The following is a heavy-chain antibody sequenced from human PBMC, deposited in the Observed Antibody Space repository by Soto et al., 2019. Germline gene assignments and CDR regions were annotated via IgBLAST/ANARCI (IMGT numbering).Heavy chain of an antibody. CDR3: ARAQWELDY. Sequence: QVQLVESGGGLVKPGGSLRLSCAASGFTFSDYYMSWIRQAPGKGLEWVSFISTTGSFTNYADSLKGRFTISRDNAKNSLYLQINSLRGDDTAVYYCARAQWELDYWGQGTLVTVS. V-gene: IGHV3-11*06. J-gene: IGHJ4*02. CDR1: GFTFSDYY. CDR2: ISTTGSFT. D-gene: IGHD1-26*01.